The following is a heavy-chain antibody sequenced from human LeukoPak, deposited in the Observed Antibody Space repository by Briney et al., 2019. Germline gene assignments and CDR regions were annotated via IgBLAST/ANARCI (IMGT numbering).Heavy chain of an antibody. J-gene: IGHJ6*03. CDR3: AKGFNLDFWSPSDYYYYYMDV. D-gene: IGHD3-3*01. Sequence: GGSLRLSCAASGFTFNDYAMYWVRQAPGKGLEWVTLISYDGYDKSYADSVRGRFTISRDNSRNTLYLQMDSLRSEDTAVYYCAKGFNLDFWSPSDYYYYYMDVWGKGTTVTVSS. CDR2: ISYDGYDK. CDR1: GFTFNDYA. V-gene: IGHV3-30-3*01.